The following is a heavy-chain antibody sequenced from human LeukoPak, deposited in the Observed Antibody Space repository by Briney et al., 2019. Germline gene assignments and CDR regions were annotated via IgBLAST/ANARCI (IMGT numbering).Heavy chain of an antibody. D-gene: IGHD2-21*02. CDR2: IYTSGST. J-gene: IGHJ4*02. CDR3: AREVVVTAFVDY. CDR1: GGSFSGYY. V-gene: IGHV4-59*10. Sequence: SETLSLTCAVYGGSFSGYYWSWIRQPPGKGLEWIGRIYTSGSTNYNPSLKSRVTISVDTSKNQFSLKLSSVTAADTAVYYCAREVVVTAFVDYWGQGTLVTVSS.